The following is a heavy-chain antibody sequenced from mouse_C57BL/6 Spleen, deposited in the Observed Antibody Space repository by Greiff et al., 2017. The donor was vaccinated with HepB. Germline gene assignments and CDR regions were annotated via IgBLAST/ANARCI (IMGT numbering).Heavy chain of an antibody. CDR3: ARNPYYSNYWYFDV. J-gene: IGHJ1*03. Sequence: VQLQESGPGLVQPSQSLSITCTVSGFSLTSYGVHWVRQSPGKGLEWLGVIWSGGSTDYNAAFISRLSISKDNSKSQVFFKMNSLQADDTAIYYCARNPYYSNYWYFDVWGTGTTVTVSS. V-gene: IGHV2-2*01. D-gene: IGHD2-5*01. CDR2: IWSGGST. CDR1: GFSLTSYG.